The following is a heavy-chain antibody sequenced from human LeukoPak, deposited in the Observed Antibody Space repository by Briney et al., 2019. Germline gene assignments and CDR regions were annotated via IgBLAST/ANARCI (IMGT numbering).Heavy chain of an antibody. D-gene: IGHD3-10*01. CDR2: IIPIFGTA. V-gene: IGHV1-69*13. Sequence: GASVKVSCKASGGTFINYAISWVRQAPGQGLEWMGGIIPIFGTANYAQKFQGRVTITADESTSTAYMELSSLRSEDTAVYYCATSMVRGVDTTYYFDYWGQETLVTVSS. J-gene: IGHJ4*02. CDR3: ATSMVRGVDTTYYFDY. CDR1: GGTFINYA.